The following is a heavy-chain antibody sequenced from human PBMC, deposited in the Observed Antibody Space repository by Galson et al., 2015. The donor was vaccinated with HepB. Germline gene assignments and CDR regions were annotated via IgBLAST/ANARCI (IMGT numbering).Heavy chain of an antibody. CDR2: ISSSSSYT. J-gene: IGHJ4*02. CDR3: ARGGYDSRWYNWGVY. V-gene: IGHV3-11*06. CDR1: GFTFSDYY. D-gene: IGHD1-1*01. Sequence: SLRLSCAASGFTFSDYYMSWIRQAPGKGLEWVSYISSSSSYTNYADSVKGRFTISRDNAKNSLYLQMNSLRAEDTAVYYCARGGYDSRWYNWGVYWGQGTLVTVSS.